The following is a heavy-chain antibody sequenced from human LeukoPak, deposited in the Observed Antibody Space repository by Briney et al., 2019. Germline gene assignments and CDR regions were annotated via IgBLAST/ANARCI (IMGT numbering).Heavy chain of an antibody. V-gene: IGHV1-58*02. CDR3: TIAPYCSGGSCYGVDV. CDR1: GFTFTSSA. D-gene: IGHD2-15*01. J-gene: IGHJ6*02. CDR2: IVVGSGNT. Sequence: GTSVKVSCKASGFTFTSSAMQWVRQARGQRLEWIGWIVVGSGNTNYAQKFQERVTITRDMSTSTAYMELSSLRSEDTAVYYCTIAPYCSGGSCYGVDVWDQGTTVTASS.